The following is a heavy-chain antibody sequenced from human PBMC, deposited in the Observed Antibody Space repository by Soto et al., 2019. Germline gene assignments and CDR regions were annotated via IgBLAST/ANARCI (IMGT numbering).Heavy chain of an antibody. V-gene: IGHV3-23*01. D-gene: IGHD2-2*01. Sequence: EVQLLESGGGLVQPGGSLRLSCAASGFTFTNYVMSWVRQAPGKGLEWVSGISNSVRNTYYADSVKGRFTISRDNSKGTLYLQMNSLRVEDTAVYYCASRRCSSASCGPGLFDSWGQGTLVTFA. CDR1: GFTFTNYV. CDR3: ASRRCSSASCGPGLFDS. J-gene: IGHJ4*02. CDR2: ISNSVRNT.